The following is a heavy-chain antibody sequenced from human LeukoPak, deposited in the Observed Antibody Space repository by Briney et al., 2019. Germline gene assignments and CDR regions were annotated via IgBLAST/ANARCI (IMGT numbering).Heavy chain of an antibody. Sequence: PSETLSLTCTVSGGSISSYYWSWIRQPPGKGLEWIGYIYYSGSTHYNPSLKSRVTISVDTSKNQFSLNLSSVTAADTAVYYCARYSSGWRSFGIWGQGTRLTVSS. J-gene: IGHJ3*02. V-gene: IGHV4-59*01. CDR2: IYYSGST. CDR3: ARYSSGWRSFGI. CDR1: GGSISSYY. D-gene: IGHD6-19*01.